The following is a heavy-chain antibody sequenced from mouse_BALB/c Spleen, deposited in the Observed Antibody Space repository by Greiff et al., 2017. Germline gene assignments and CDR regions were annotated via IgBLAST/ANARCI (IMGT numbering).Heavy chain of an antibody. CDR3: AAGDYRDAMDY. J-gene: IGHJ4*01. D-gene: IGHD2-14*01. CDR1: GYTFTSYV. Sequence: VQLQQSGPELVKPGASVKMSCKASGYTFTSYVMHWVKQKPGQGLEWIGYINPYNDGTKYNEKFKGKATLTSDKSSSTAYMELSSLTSEDSAVCYCAAGDYRDAMDYWGQGTSVTVSS. CDR2: INPYNDGT. V-gene: IGHV1-14*01.